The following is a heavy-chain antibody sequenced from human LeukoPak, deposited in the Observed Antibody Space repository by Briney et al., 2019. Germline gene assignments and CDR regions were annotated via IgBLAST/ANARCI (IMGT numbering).Heavy chain of an antibody. Sequence: PSETLSLTCTVSGGSISSYYWSWIRQPPGKGLEWIGYIYYSGSTNYNPSLKSRVTISVDTSKNQFSLKLSSVTAADTAVYYCAREAAGTHYCYGMDVWGQGTTVTVSS. CDR2: IYYSGST. V-gene: IGHV4-59*01. D-gene: IGHD6-13*01. J-gene: IGHJ6*02. CDR1: GGSISSYY. CDR3: AREAAGTHYCYGMDV.